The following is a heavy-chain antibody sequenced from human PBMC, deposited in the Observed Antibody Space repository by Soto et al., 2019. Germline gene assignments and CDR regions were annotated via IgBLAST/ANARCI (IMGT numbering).Heavy chain of an antibody. V-gene: IGHV5-51*01. D-gene: IGHD1-26*01. CDR2: VYHSDSDV. CDR3: ARDDSGVYSTNYYGMDV. Sequence: GESLKISCQGSGYRFTRYWIGWVRQMPGEGLGWLGNVYHSDSDVRYSTSLEGRATMSLDTSKNQCSLKLSSGTAADTAVYYCARDDSGVYSTNYYGMDVWGQGTTVTVS. J-gene: IGHJ6*02. CDR1: GYRFTRYW.